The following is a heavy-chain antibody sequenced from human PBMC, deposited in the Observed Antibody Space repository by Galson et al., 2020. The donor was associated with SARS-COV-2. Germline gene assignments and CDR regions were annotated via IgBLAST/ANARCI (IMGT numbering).Heavy chain of an antibody. Sequence: GESLRLSCAASAFAFSGSAIHWVRQASGKGLEWVGRIRSRPNNYATAYAASVNDRFTTSRDDAKNTAYLQMNSLRTEDTALYYCARFVEAANYFDYWGQGALVTVSS. CDR1: AFAFSGSA. CDR3: ARFVEAANYFDY. J-gene: IGHJ4*02. D-gene: IGHD6-25*01. V-gene: IGHV3-73*01. CDR2: IRSRPNNYAT.